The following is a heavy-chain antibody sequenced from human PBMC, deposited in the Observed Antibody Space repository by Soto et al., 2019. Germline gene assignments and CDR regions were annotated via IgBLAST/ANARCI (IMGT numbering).Heavy chain of an antibody. V-gene: IGHV3-21*01. J-gene: IGHJ6*02. CDR2: ISSSSSYI. Sequence: GGSLRLSCAASGFTFSSYSMNWVRQAPGKGLEWVSSISSSSSYIYYADSVKGRFTISRDNAKNSLYLQMNSLRAKDTAVYYCARDTERLWFGESRYYYYGMDVWGQGTTVTVSS. CDR3: ARDTERLWFGESRYYYYGMDV. CDR1: GFTFSSYS. D-gene: IGHD3-10*01.